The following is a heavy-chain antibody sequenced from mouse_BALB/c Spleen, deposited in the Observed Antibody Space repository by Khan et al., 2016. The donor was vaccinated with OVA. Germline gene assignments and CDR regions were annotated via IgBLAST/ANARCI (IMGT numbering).Heavy chain of an antibody. V-gene: IGHV2-3*01. Sequence: QVQLKQSGPGLVAPSQSLSITCTVSGFSLTTYGVNWVRQPPGKGLEWLGVIWGDGSTNYHSALISRLSISKDDSKSKVFLKLNSVQTDDTAKYYCGKSKVWYFDVWGAGTTVTVSS. CDR3: GKSKVWYFDV. CDR1: GFSLTTYG. J-gene: IGHJ1*01. CDR2: IWGDGST.